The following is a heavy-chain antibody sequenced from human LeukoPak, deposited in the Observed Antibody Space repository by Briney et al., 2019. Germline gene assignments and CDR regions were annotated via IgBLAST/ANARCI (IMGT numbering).Heavy chain of an antibody. CDR2: ISYDGSNK. D-gene: IGHD1-7*01. CDR3: ARDRGDWNYGILDY. CDR1: GFTFSSYA. J-gene: IGHJ4*02. Sequence: GGSLRISCAASGFTFSSYAMHWVRQAPGKGLEWVAVISYDGSNKYYADSVKGRFTISRDNSKNTLYLQMNSLRAEDTAVYYCARDRGDWNYGILDYWGQGTLVTVSS. V-gene: IGHV3-30-3*01.